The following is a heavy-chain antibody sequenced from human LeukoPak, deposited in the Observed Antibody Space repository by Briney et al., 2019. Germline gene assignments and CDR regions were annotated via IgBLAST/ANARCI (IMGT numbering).Heavy chain of an antibody. CDR3: AKDRTGGYDSFDFDY. D-gene: IGHD5-12*01. CDR2: ISYDGSNK. Sequence: GGSLRLSCAASGSTFSSYGMHWVRQAPGKGLEWVAVISYDGSNKYYADSVKGRFTISRDNSKNTLYLQMNSLRAEDTAVYYCAKDRTGGYDSFDFDYWGQGTLVTVSS. CDR1: GSTFSSYG. J-gene: IGHJ4*02. V-gene: IGHV3-30*18.